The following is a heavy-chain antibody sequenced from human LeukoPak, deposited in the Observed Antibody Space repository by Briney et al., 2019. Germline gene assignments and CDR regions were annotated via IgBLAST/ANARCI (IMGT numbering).Heavy chain of an antibody. J-gene: IGHJ4*02. Sequence: SETLSLTCAVYGGSFSGYYWSWIRQPPGKGLEWVGAINHSGSTNYNPSLKSRVTISVDTSKNQFSLKLSSVTAADTAVYYCARGWSREIRYFDWGFDYWGQGTLVTVSS. D-gene: IGHD3-9*01. CDR1: GGSFSGYY. V-gene: IGHV4-34*01. CDR2: INHSGST. CDR3: ARGWSREIRYFDWGFDY.